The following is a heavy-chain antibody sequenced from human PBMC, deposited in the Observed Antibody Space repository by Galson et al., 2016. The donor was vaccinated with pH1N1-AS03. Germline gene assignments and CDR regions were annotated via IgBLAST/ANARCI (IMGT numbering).Heavy chain of an antibody. CDR1: GVIVSTYA. CDR2: ISHDGRNK. D-gene: IGHD5-12*01. CDR3: ARDEYSDYDTYYYGMDV. J-gene: IGHJ6*02. Sequence: SLRLSCAASGVIVSTYAMHWVRQAPGKGLEWLAVISHDGRNKYYADSLKGRFTISRDNSRNTLYLQMNNLRAEDTAVYYCARDEYSDYDTYYYGMDVWGQGTTVTVSS. V-gene: IGHV3-30*07.